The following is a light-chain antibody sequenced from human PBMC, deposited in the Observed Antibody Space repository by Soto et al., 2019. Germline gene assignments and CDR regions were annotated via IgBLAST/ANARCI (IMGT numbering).Light chain of an antibody. CDR3: QSYDNSLSGSRV. CDR2: GTN. CDR1: RSNIGAGYD. J-gene: IGLJ3*02. Sequence: QPVLTQPPSVSGAPGQRVTISCTGSRSNIGAGYDVHWYQQLPGTAPKLLIYGTNNRPSGVPDRFSGSKSGMSAPLAITGLQAADEANYYCQSYDNSLSGSRVFGGGTKLTVL. V-gene: IGLV1-40*01.